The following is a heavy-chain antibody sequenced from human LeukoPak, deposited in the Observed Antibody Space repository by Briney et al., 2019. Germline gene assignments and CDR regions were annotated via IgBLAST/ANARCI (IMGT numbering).Heavy chain of an antibody. V-gene: IGHV3-21*01. CDR2: ISSSSSYI. CDR1: GFTVGSYN. Sequence: PGGSLRLSCAASGFTVGSYNMNWVRQAPGKGLEWVSSISSSSSYIYYADSVKGRFTISRDNAKNSLYLQMNSLRDEDTAVYYCARVRTSSWYHDYWGQGTLVTVSS. CDR3: ARVRTSSWYHDY. J-gene: IGHJ4*02. D-gene: IGHD6-13*01.